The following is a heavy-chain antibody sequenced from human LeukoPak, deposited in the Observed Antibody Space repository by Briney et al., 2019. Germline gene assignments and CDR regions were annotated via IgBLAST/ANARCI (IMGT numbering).Heavy chain of an antibody. Sequence: GGSLRLSCAASGFTVSSNYMSWVRQAPGKGLEWVSVIYSGGSTYYADSVKGRLTISRDNSKNTLYLQMNSLRAEDTAVYYCASSTTPYCGGDCPLDYWGQGTLVTVSS. CDR3: ASSTTPYCGGDCPLDY. J-gene: IGHJ4*02. CDR2: IYSGGST. CDR1: GFTVSSNY. V-gene: IGHV3-66*02. D-gene: IGHD2-21*02.